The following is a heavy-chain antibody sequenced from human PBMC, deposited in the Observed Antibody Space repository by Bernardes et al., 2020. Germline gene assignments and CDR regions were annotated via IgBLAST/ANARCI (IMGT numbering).Heavy chain of an antibody. CDR1: GFTFGAYW. CDR3: ARSSGWSPFDS. V-gene: IGHV3-74*01. D-gene: IGHD6-19*01. CDR2: INSGGPIP. J-gene: IGHJ4*02. Sequence: GGSLRLSCAASGFTFGAYWMHWVRQPPGKGLVWVSLINSGGPIPTYADSVKGRFTISRDNTKNTLYLQMTSLRVEDTAIYYCARSSGWSPFDSWGRGTLVTVSS.